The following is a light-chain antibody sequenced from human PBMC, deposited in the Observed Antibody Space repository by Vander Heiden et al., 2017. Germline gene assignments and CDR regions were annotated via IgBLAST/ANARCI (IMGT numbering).Light chain of an antibody. CDR1: TGAVTSGYY. J-gene: IGLJ1*01. CDR3: QLYYSGAEV. V-gene: IGLV7-43*01. Sequence: QTVPTQEPSLTVSPGGTVTLTSASSTGAVTSGYYPNWFQQKPGQAPMVLIYSTSNKHSWTPARFSGSLLGSTAALTLSGVQAKDEAEYYCQLYYSGAEVFGTGTKVTVL. CDR2: STS.